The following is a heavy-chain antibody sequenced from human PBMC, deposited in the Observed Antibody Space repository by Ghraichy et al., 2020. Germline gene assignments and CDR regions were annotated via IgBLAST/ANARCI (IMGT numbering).Heavy chain of an antibody. CDR3: AKDGTISIAVAELTWYFDL. CDR1: GFTFSSYG. CDR2: IRYDGSNK. V-gene: IGHV3-30*02. D-gene: IGHD6-19*01. Sequence: GGSLRLSCAASGFTFSSYGMHWVRQAPGKGLEWVAFIRYDGSNKYYADSVKCRFTISRDNSKNTLYLQMNSLRAEDTAVYYCAKDGTISIAVAELTWYFDLWGRGTLVTVSS. J-gene: IGHJ2*01.